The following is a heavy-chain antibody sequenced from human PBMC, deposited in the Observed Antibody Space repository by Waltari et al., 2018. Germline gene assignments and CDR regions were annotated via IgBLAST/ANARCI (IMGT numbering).Heavy chain of an antibody. J-gene: IGHJ4*02. CDR1: GFTFSDYA. V-gene: IGHV3-23*01. CDR3: AKGFREIDY. Sequence: EMQLLESGGGLVQPGGSLRLSCAASGFTFSDYAMMWVRQAPGKGVGWVSGLRGSGATTWYADSVKGRFTISRDNSKNTMYLQMNSLRVEDTAVYYCAKGFREIDYWGQGALVTVSS. CDR2: LRGSGATT.